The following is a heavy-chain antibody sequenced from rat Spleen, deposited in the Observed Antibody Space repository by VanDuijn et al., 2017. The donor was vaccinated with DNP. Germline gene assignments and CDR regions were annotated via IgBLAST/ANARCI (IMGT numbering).Heavy chain of an antibody. CDR1: GFSVSDYY. J-gene: IGHJ2*01. D-gene: IGHD1-6*01. CDR2: ISTGRGTT. CDR3: ARQGDYVKYGLLSHFDY. V-gene: IGHV5-25*01. Sequence: EVQLVESGGGLVQPGRSMTLSCAASGFSVSDYYMAWVRQAQSTGLEWVASISTGRGTTYYRDSVTGRLTISRDNAKSTLYLQMDSLRSEDTATYYCARQGDYVKYGLLSHFDYWGQGVMVTVSS.